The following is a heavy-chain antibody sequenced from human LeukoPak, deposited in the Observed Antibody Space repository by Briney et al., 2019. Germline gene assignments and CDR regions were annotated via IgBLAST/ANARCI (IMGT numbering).Heavy chain of an antibody. V-gene: IGHV4-4*07. CDR2: IYTSGST. CDR3: AREGIAVAGTSRWFDP. CDR1: GGSISSYY. J-gene: IGHJ5*02. Sequence: MTSETLSLTYTVSGGSISSYYWSWIRQPAGKGLEWIGRIYTSGSTNYNPSLKSRVTMSVDTSKNQFSLKLSSVTAADTAVYYCAREGIAVAGTSRWFDPWGQGTLVTVSS. D-gene: IGHD6-19*01.